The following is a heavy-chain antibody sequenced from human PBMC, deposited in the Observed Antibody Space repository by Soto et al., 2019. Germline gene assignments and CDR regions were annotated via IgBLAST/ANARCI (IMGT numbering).Heavy chain of an antibody. V-gene: IGHV3-33*01. J-gene: IGHJ4*02. CDR2: IWYDGSNK. CDR1: GFTFSSYG. CDR3: ARDPDSGSYFDY. Sequence: QVQLVESGGGVVQPGRSLRLSCAASGFTFSSYGMHWVRQAPGKGLEWVAGIWYDGSNKYYADSVKGRFTISRDNSKNTLYLQMNSLRAEDTAVYYCARDPDSGSYFDYWGQGTLVTVSS. D-gene: IGHD1-26*01.